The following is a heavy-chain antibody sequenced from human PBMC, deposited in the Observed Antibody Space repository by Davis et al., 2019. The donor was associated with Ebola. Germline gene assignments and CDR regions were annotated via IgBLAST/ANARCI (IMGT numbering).Heavy chain of an antibody. D-gene: IGHD3-10*01. CDR2: IKQDGSEK. CDR1: GFTFSSYW. V-gene: IGHV3-7*01. Sequence: GESLKISCAASGFTFSSYWMSWVRQAPGKGLEWVANIKQDGSEKYYVDSVKGRFTISRENAKNSLYLQMNSLRAGDTAVYYCARGYYYGSGNPFDYWGQGTLVTVSS. CDR3: ARGYYYGSGNPFDY. J-gene: IGHJ4*02.